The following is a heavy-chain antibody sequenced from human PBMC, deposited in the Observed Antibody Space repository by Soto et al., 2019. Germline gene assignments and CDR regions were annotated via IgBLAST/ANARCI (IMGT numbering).Heavy chain of an antibody. CDR3: TSNSAAKVGTLSY. J-gene: IGHJ4*02. V-gene: IGHV3-15*02. Sequence: EVQLVESGGALVEPGGSLRLSCAASGFTFNNARMSWVRQAPGKGLAWVGRIDGGQPDFAAPVEGRFTFSRDDSRNTLFLQMNSMKTEDTGVYYCTSNSAAKVGTLSYWGQGTLVTVSP. CDR1: GFTFNNAR. D-gene: IGHD1-26*01. CDR2: IDGGQP.